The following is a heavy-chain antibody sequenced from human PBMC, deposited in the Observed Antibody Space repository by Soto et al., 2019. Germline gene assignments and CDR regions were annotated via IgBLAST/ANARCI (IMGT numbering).Heavy chain of an antibody. CDR1: GFTVSSNY. CDR2: IYSGGST. D-gene: IGHD3-22*01. CDR3: ARDRVESGYPEYFQH. Sequence: GGSLRLSCAASGFTVSSNYMNWVRQAPGKGLEWVSRIYSGGSTYYADSVKGRFTISRDNSKNTLYLQMNSLRAEDTAVYYCARDRVESGYPEYFQHWGQGTLVTVSS. V-gene: IGHV3-66*01. J-gene: IGHJ1*01.